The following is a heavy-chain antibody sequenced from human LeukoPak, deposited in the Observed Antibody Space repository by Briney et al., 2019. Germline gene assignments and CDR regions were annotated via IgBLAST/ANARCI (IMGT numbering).Heavy chain of an antibody. J-gene: IGHJ6*02. V-gene: IGHV3-30-3*01. CDR2: ISYDGSNK. CDR3: ARDVGNQDSSSSLWDYYYYGMDV. CDR1: GFTFSSYA. D-gene: IGHD6-6*01. Sequence: GGSLRLSCAASGFTFSSYAMHWVRQAPGKGLEWVAVISYDGSNKYYADSVKGRFTISRDNSKNTLYLQMNSLRAEDTAVYYCARDVGNQDSSSSLWDYYYYGMDVWGQGTTVTVSS.